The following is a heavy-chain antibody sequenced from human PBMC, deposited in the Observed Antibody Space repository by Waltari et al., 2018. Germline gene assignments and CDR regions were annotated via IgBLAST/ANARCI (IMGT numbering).Heavy chain of an antibody. J-gene: IGHJ4*02. CDR2: IYYSGST. CDR1: GGSISSYY. D-gene: IGHD3-22*01. V-gene: IGHV4-59*01. Sequence: QVQLQESGPGLVKPSETLSLTCTVSGGSISSYYWRWIRQPPGKGLEWIGYIYYSGSTNYNPSLKSRVTISVDTSKNQFSLKLSSVTAADTAVYYCARESDRYYYDSSGYVDYWGQGTLVTVSS. CDR3: ARESDRYYYDSSGYVDY.